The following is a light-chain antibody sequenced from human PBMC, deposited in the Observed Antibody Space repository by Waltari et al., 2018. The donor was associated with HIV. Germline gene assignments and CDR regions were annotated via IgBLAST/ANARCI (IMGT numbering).Light chain of an antibody. CDR3: LAWDNNIVA. J-gene: IGLJ2*01. CDR2: QHT. CDR1: QLGNTS. Sequence: SYHVTQPPSVSVYPGQTASITCSGDQLGNTSIAWYQQTPGRSPVLVIYQHTKRPSGIPERFSGSISGNTATLTIGGTQAMDEADYYCLAWDNNIVAFGGGTKLTVL. V-gene: IGLV3-1*01.